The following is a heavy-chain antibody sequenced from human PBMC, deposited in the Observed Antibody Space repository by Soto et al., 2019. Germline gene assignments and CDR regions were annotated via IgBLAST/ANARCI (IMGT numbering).Heavy chain of an antibody. J-gene: IGHJ4*02. Sequence: LSLTCTVSGGSISSGGYYWSWIRQHPGKGLEWIGYIYCSGSTYYNPSLKSRVTISVDTSKNQFSLKLSSVTAADTAVYYCARDRMYDSSGYYYPHCDYWGQGTLVTVSS. V-gene: IGHV4-31*03. CDR3: ARDRMYDSSGYYYPHCDY. CDR2: IYCSGST. D-gene: IGHD3-22*01. CDR1: GGSISSGGYY.